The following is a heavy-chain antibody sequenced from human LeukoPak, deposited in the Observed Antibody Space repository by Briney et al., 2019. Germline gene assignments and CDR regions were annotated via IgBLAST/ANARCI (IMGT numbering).Heavy chain of an antibody. CDR2: IRSKAYGGTT. V-gene: IGHV3-49*03. CDR3: TTDSLDYYDSSGYYDY. Sequence: PGRSLRLSCTASGFTFGDYAMSWFRQAPGKGLEWVGFIRSKAYGGTTEYAASVKGRFTISRDDSKSIAYLQMNSLKTEDTAVYYCTTDSLDYYDSSGYYDYWGQGTLVTVSS. D-gene: IGHD3-22*01. J-gene: IGHJ4*02. CDR1: GFTFGDYA.